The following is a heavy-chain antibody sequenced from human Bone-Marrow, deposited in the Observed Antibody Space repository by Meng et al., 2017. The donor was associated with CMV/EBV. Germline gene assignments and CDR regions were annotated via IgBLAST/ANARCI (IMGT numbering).Heavy chain of an antibody. CDR3: ARDHLAPDYDILTGSFDY. D-gene: IGHD3-9*01. V-gene: IGHV3-30*04. J-gene: IGHJ4*02. CDR1: GFTFSSYA. Sequence: GESLKNSCAASGFTFSSYAMHWVRQAPGKGLEWVAVISYDGSNKYYADSVKGRFTISRDNSKNTLYLQMNSMRAEDTAVYYCARDHLAPDYDILTGSFDYWGQGTLVTVSS. CDR2: ISYDGSNK.